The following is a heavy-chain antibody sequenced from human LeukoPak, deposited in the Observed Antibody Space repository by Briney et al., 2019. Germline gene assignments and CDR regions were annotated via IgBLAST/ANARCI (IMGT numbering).Heavy chain of an antibody. D-gene: IGHD6-6*01. V-gene: IGHV4-39*01. CDR2: IYYSGST. J-gene: IGHJ2*01. CDR3: ARIAARPEWYFDL. Sequence: PSETLSLTCTVSGGSISSSSYYWGWIRQPPGKGLEWIGSIYYSGSTYYNPSLKSRVTISVDTSKNQFSLKLSSVTAADTAVYYCARIAARPEWYFDLWGRGTLVTVSS. CDR1: GGSISSSSYY.